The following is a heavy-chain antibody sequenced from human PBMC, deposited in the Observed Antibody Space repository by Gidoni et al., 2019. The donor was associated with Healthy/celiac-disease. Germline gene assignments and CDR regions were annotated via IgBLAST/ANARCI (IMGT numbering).Heavy chain of an antibody. CDR1: GYTFTSYG. CDR2: ISAYNGNT. Sequence: QVQLVQSGAEVKKPGASVKVSCKASGYTFTSYGISWVRQAPGQGLEWMGWISAYNGNTNYGQKLQGRVTMTTETSTSTAYMGVRSLRSDDTAVYYGARDERYNWNYDYYYGMDVWGQGTTVTVSS. V-gene: IGHV1-18*01. CDR3: ARDERYNWNYDYYYGMDV. D-gene: IGHD1-20*01. J-gene: IGHJ6*02.